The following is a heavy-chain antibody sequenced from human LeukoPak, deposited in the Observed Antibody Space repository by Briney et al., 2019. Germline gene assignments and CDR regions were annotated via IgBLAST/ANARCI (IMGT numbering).Heavy chain of an antibody. Sequence: GGSLRLSCAASGFTVTSNYMSWVRQAPGKGLEWVSVIYSGDNTYYADSVKGRFTISRDNSKNTLYLQMNSLRAEDTAVYYCAKTPGRLLYRLGGDNWFDPWGQGTLVTVSS. CDR3: AKTPGRLLYRLGGDNWFDP. D-gene: IGHD3-3*01. CDR1: GFTVTSNY. V-gene: IGHV3-53*01. J-gene: IGHJ5*02. CDR2: IYSGDNT.